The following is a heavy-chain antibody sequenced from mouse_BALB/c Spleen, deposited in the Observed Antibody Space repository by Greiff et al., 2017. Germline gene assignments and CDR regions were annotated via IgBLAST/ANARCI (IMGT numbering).Heavy chain of an antibody. V-gene: IGHV1S56*01. J-gene: IGHJ4*01. CDR1: GYTFTSYY. Sequence: VKLQESGPELVKPGASVRISCKASGYTFTSYYIHWVKQRPGQGLEWIGWIYPGNVNTKYNEKFKGKATLTADKSSSTAYMQLSSLTSEDSAVYFCAGGRDYAMDYWGQGTSVTVSS. CDR3: AGGRDYAMDY. CDR2: IYPGNVNT.